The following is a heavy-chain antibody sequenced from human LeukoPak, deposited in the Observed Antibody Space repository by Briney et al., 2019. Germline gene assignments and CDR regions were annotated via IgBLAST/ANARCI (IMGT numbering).Heavy chain of an antibody. D-gene: IGHD5-18*01. CDR1: GFTFSTYS. CDR3: ARDFGYRFDY. CDR2: IGGSSTGSLI. J-gene: IGHJ4*02. Sequence: GGSLRLSCADSGFTFSTYSMNWVRQTPGKGLEWVSYIGGSSTGSLIYYVDSVKGRFTISRDNAKSSLYLQMNSLRDEDSAVYYCARDFGYRFDYWGQGTLVTVSS. V-gene: IGHV3-48*02.